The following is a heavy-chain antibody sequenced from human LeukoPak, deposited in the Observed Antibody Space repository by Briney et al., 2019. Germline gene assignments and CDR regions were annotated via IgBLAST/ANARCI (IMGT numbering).Heavy chain of an antibody. CDR2: IYYSGST. V-gene: IGHV4-39*07. D-gene: IGHD4-17*01. CDR3: ARDPSTVTYVHSWFDP. Sequence: PSETLSLTCTVSGGSISSSSYYWGWIRQPPGKGLEWIGSIYYSGSTYYNPSLKSRVTISVDTSKNQFSLKLSSVTAADTAVYYCARDPSTVTYVHSWFDPWGQGTLVTVSS. CDR1: GGSISSSSYY. J-gene: IGHJ5*02.